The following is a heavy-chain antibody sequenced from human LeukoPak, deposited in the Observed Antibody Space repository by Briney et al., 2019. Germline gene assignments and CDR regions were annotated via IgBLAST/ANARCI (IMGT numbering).Heavy chain of an antibody. D-gene: IGHD3-22*01. J-gene: IGHJ4*02. Sequence: GGSLRLSCAASGFTFSNYWMNWVRQAPGKGLEWVAFIRYDGSNKYYADSVKGRFTISRDNSKNTLYLQMNSLRAEDTAVYYCAKDYSDYYDSSGYYPSPVGYWGQGTLVTVSS. V-gene: IGHV3-30*02. CDR3: AKDYSDYYDSSGYYPSPVGY. CDR2: IRYDGSNK. CDR1: GFTFSNYW.